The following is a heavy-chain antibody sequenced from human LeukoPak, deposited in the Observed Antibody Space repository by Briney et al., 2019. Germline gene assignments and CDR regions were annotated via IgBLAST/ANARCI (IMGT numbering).Heavy chain of an antibody. V-gene: IGHV3-9*01. CDR2: IGWNGDNI. Sequence: GGSLRLSCAASGFTFSSYSMNWVRQAPGKGLEWVSGIGWNGDNIGYADSVKGRFTISRDNAKKSLYLQMSSLRAEDTALYYCVKDRRTTRGNYFDYWGQGTLVTVSS. J-gene: IGHJ4*02. D-gene: IGHD1-1*01. CDR3: VKDRRTTRGNYFDY. CDR1: GFTFSSYS.